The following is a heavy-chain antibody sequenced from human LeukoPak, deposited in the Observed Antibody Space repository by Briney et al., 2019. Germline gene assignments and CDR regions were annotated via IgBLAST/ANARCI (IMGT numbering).Heavy chain of an antibody. Sequence: PSETLSLTCTVSGGSISSSDYYWGWIRQAPGKGLEWVSVIYSGGSTHSADSVEGRITISRDNSKNTLFLQMNSLRAEDTAVYYCARGGSYPNDPFDIWGQGTMVTV. D-gene: IGHD1-26*01. CDR3: ARGGSYPNDPFDI. J-gene: IGHJ3*02. CDR1: GGSISSSDYY. CDR2: IYSGGST. V-gene: IGHV3-53*01.